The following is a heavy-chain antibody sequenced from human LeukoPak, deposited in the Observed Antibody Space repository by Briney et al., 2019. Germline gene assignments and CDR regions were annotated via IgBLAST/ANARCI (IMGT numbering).Heavy chain of an antibody. CDR2: IYYSGST. Sequence: SETLSLTCTVSGCSISSYYWSWIRQPPGKGLEWIGYIYYSGSTNYNPSLKSRVTISVDTSKNQFSLKLSSVTAADTAVYYCARHTAAAGLFDYWGQGTLVTVSS. V-gene: IGHV4-59*08. D-gene: IGHD6-13*01. CDR3: ARHTAAAGLFDY. J-gene: IGHJ4*02. CDR1: GCSISSYY.